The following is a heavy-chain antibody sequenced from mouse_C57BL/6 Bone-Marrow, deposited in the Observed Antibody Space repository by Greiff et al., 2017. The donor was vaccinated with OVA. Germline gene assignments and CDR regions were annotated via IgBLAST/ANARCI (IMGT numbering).Heavy chain of an antibody. J-gene: IGHJ2*01. CDR3: TREGEWLRRFDD. CDR1: GYTFTSYG. D-gene: IGHD2-2*01. V-gene: IGHV1-81*01. CDR2: IYPRSGNT. Sequence: VQLQESGAELARPGASVKLSCKASGYTFTSYGISWVKQRTGQGLEWIGEIYPRSGNTYYNEKFKGKATLTADKSSSTAYMELRSLTSEATAVYFGTREGEWLRRFDDWGQGTTLTVSS.